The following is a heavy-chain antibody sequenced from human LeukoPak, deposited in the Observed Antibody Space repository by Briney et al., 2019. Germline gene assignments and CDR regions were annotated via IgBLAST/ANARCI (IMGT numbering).Heavy chain of an antibody. V-gene: IGHV1-69*06. Sequence: SVKVSCKASGGTFSSYAISWVRQAPGQGLEWMGGIIPIFGTANYAQKFQGRVTITADKSTSTAYMELSSLRSEDTAVYYCARVGRGRCSSTSCYGNWFDPWGQGTLVTVSS. D-gene: IGHD2-2*01. J-gene: IGHJ5*02. CDR1: GGTFSSYA. CDR3: ARVGRGRCSSTSCYGNWFDP. CDR2: IIPIFGTA.